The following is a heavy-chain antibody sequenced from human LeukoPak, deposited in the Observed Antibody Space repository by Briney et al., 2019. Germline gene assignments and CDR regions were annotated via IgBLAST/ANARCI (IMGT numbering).Heavy chain of an antibody. V-gene: IGHV1-46*01. CDR1: GYTFTSYY. J-gene: IGHJ4*02. D-gene: IGHD5-18*01. CDR3: ARVEWHTAMVTGEPDY. Sequence: ASVKVSCKASGYTFTSYYMHWVRQAPGQGLEWMGIINPSGGSTSYAQKFQGRVTMTRDMSTSTVYMELRSLRSDDTSVYYCARVEWHTAMVTGEPDYWGQGTLVTVSS. CDR2: INPSGGST.